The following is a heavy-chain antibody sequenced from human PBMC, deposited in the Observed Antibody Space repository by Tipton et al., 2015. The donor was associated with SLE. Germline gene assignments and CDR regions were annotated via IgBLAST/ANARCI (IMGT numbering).Heavy chain of an antibody. D-gene: IGHD6-13*01. CDR2: IYNSGRTTSVRT. Sequence: TLSLTCTVSGDSISSSYWSWIRKPPGKGLEWIWSIYNSGRTTSVRTNYNPSLESRVTISVDTSKNQFSLKLSSVTAADTAVYYCAGEGIAVAGSHYYYGMDVWGQGTTVTVSS. V-gene: IGHV4-4*08. CDR3: AGEGIAVAGSHYYYGMDV. J-gene: IGHJ6*02. CDR1: GDSISSSY.